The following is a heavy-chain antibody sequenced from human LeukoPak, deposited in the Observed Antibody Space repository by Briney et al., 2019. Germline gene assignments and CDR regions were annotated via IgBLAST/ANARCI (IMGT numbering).Heavy chain of an antibody. Sequence: SVKVSCKASGGTFSSYAIGWVRQAPGQGLEWMGGIIPIFGTANYAQKFQGRVTITADESTSTAYMELSSLRSEDTAVYYCAREIVDYYDSSRHNWFDPWGQGTLVTVSS. CDR2: IIPIFGTA. J-gene: IGHJ5*02. CDR3: AREIVDYYDSSRHNWFDP. CDR1: GGTFSSYA. V-gene: IGHV1-69*13. D-gene: IGHD3-22*01.